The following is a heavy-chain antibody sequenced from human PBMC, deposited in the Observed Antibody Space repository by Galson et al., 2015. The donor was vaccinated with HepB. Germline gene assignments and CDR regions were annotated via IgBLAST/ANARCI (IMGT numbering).Heavy chain of an antibody. CDR2: LSYDGSNE. V-gene: IGHV3-30*04. CDR1: GFMFNVYA. J-gene: IGHJ6*02. D-gene: IGHD5-12*01. CDR3: ARDRPRGYSGYDRYHHYYYGMDV. Sequence: SLRLSCAASGFMFNVYAMHWVRQAPGKGLEWVALLSYDGSNEYYAESVKGRFTISRDNSKNTVYLQVNSLRAEDTAVYYCARDRPRGYSGYDRYHHYYYGMDVWGQGTTVTVSS.